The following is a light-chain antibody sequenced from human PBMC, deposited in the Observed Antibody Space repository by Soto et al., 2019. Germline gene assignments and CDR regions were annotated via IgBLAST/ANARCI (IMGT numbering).Light chain of an antibody. V-gene: IGKV1-27*01. J-gene: IGKJ1*01. CDR3: QKYNSAPWT. CDR2: AAS. CDR1: QGISNY. Sequence: DIQMTQSPSSLSASVGDRVTITCRASQGISNYLAWYQQKPGKVPKLLIYAASTLQSAIPSRFSGSGSGTYFTLTISSLQPEDVASYYCQKYNSAPWTCGQGTKMEIK.